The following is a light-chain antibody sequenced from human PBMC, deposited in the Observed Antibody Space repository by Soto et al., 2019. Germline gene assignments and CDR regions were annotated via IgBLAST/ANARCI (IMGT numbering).Light chain of an antibody. CDR2: GAS. CDR1: QSVSSSY. V-gene: IGKV3-20*01. CDR3: QQDGSSLYT. J-gene: IGKJ2*01. Sequence: EIVLTQSPGTLSLSPGERATLSCRASQSVSSSYLAWYQQKPGQAPRLLIYGASSRATGIPDRFSGSGSGTYCTLTISRLEPEDFAVYYCQQDGSSLYTFGQGTKLQIK.